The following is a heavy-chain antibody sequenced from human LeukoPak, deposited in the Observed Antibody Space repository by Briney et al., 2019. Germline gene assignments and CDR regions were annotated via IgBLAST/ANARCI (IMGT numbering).Heavy chain of an antibody. CDR1: GFFFSSYK. CDR3: ARGGVRRGYYDY. Sequence: GGSLRLSCAASGFFFSSYKMHWVRQAPGKGLEWVANINEDGSEKYYVDSVRGRFTISRDNAKNSLYLQMNSLRTEDTAVYYCARGGVRRGYYDYWGQGTLVTVSS. CDR2: INEDGSEK. V-gene: IGHV3-7*01. D-gene: IGHD1-14*01. J-gene: IGHJ4*02.